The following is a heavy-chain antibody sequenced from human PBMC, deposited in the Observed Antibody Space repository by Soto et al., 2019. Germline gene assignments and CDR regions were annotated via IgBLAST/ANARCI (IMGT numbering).Heavy chain of an antibody. J-gene: IGHJ6*03. CDR1: GFIFSTYA. Sequence: QVQLVESGGGVVQPGRSLRLSCAASGFIFSTYAMHWVRQAPGKGLEWVAVISNDGSNKYYADSVKGRFTISRDNSKNTLYLQMNSLRAEDTAMYYCAKDPRIGATGPTSVRYYYYCMDVWGKGTTVTVSS. CDR2: ISNDGSNK. CDR3: AKDPRIGATGPTSVRYYYYCMDV. V-gene: IGHV3-30*18. D-gene: IGHD1-1*01.